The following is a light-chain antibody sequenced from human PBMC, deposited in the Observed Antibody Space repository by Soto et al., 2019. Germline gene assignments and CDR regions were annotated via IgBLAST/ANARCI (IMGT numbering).Light chain of an antibody. Sequence: DIQMTQSPSTLSASVGDRVTITCRASQSINTWLAWYQQKPGKAPNLLIYKVSNLESGVPSRFSGGGSGTEVTLTISSLQTDDFATYYCQQYNTNSWTFGQGTKVEIK. CDR3: QQYNTNSWT. CDR1: QSINTW. V-gene: IGKV1-5*03. CDR2: KVS. J-gene: IGKJ1*01.